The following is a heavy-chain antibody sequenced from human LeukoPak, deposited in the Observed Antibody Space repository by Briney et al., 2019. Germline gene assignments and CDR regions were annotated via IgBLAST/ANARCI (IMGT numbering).Heavy chain of an antibody. D-gene: IGHD3-22*01. CDR1: GFTVSSNY. V-gene: IGHV3-53*01. CDR3: ARAGLWDYSDSSGYHNGAFDI. J-gene: IGHJ3*02. Sequence: GGSLRLSCAASGFTVSSNYMSWVRQAPGKGLEWVSVIYSGGSTYYADSVKGRFTISRDNSKNTLYLQMNSLRAEDTAVYYCARAGLWDYSDSSGYHNGAFDIWGQGTMVTVSS. CDR2: IYSGGST.